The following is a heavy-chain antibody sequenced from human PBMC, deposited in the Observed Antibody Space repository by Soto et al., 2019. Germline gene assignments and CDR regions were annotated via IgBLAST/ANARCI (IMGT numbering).Heavy chain of an antibody. V-gene: IGHV4-31*03. CDR2: IYYSGST. CDR3: ARGELPPSIDAMDV. Sequence: QVQLQESGPGLVKPSQTLSLTCTVSGGSISSGGYYWSWIRQHPGKGLEWIGYIYYSGSTYYNPSLKSRVTIAVDTSKTQFLLKLSSVTAAGTAVYYCARGELPPSIDAMDVWGQGTTVTVSS. J-gene: IGHJ6*02. D-gene: IGHD3-10*01. CDR1: GGSISSGGYY.